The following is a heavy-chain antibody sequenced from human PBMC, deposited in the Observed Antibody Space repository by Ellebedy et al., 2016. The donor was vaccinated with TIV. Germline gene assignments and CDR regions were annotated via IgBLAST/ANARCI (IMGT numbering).Heavy chain of an antibody. D-gene: IGHD5-18*01. V-gene: IGHV1-69*13. CDR2: IIPIFGTA. CDR1: GGTFSSYA. Sequence: SVKVSCXASGGTFSSYAISWVRQAPGQGLEWMGGIIPIFGTANYAQKFQVRVTITADESTSTAYMELSSLRSEDTAVYYCARDLGYSYGPVGYYYGMDVWGQGTTVTVSS. J-gene: IGHJ6*02. CDR3: ARDLGYSYGPVGYYYGMDV.